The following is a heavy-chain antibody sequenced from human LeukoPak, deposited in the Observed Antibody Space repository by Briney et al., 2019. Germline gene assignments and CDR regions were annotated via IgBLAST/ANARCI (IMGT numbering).Heavy chain of an antibody. CDR1: RDSISDYF. J-gene: IGHJ5*02. CDR2: ISYCGGV. D-gene: IGHD3-10*01. Sequence: PSETLSLTCTVSRDSISDYFWGWIRQPPAKGLEWIGYISYCGGVSYSPSLKPPVAISLDTSKNQVSLKLSSVTAADTAIYYCVRVHYSSGSLSSWFDPWGQGTLVTVSS. V-gene: IGHV4-59*08. CDR3: VRVHYSSGSLSSWFDP.